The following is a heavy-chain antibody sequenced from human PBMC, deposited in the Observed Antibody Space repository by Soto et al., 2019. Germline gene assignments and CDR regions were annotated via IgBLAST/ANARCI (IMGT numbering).Heavy chain of an antibody. Sequence: SETLSLTCTVSGGSISSSSYYWGWIRQPPGKGLEWIGSIYYSGSTYYNPSLKSRVTISVDTSKNQFSLKLSSVTAADTAVYYCARHMSSGWTGPFEYWGQGTLVTVSS. J-gene: IGHJ4*02. CDR1: GGSISSSSYY. CDR3: ARHMSSGWTGPFEY. CDR2: IYYSGST. D-gene: IGHD6-19*01. V-gene: IGHV4-39*01.